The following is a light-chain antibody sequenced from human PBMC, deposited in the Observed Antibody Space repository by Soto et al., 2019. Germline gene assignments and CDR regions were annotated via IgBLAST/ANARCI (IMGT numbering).Light chain of an antibody. CDR2: EGS. CDR1: SSDVGSYNL. CDR3: CSYAGSSCWV. J-gene: IGLJ1*01. Sequence: QSVLTQPASVSGSPGQSITISCTGTSSDVGSYNLVSWYQQHPGKAPKLMIYEGSKRPSGVSNRFSGSKSGNTASLTISGLQAEDEADYYCCSYAGSSCWVFGTGTKLTVL. V-gene: IGLV2-23*01.